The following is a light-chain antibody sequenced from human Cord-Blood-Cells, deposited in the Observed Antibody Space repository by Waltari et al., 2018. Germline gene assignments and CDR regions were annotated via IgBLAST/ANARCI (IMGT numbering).Light chain of an antibody. J-gene: IGKJ5*01. V-gene: IGKV1-39*01. CDR3: QQSYSTPIT. Sequence: DIQMTQSTYSLSASLVPRVTITCRARQSISSYLNWYQQKPAKDPKLLIYAASSLQSGVPSRFSGSVSVTDFTRTISSLQPEDFATYYCQQSYSTPITFCQGTRLEIK. CDR2: AAS. CDR1: QSISSY.